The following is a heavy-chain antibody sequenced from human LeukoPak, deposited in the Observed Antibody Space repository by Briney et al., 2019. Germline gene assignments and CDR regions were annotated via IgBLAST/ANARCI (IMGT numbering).Heavy chain of an antibody. CDR3: ARVSDISVAAYFDY. CDR1: GFTFSSYW. V-gene: IGHV3-7*03. D-gene: IGHD6-19*01. CDR2: IKQDGSEK. Sequence: GGSLRLSCAASGFTFSSYWMNWVRQAPGKGLEWVANIKQDGSEKYYVDSVKGRFTISRDNAKNSLYLQMNSLRAEDTAFYYCARVSDISVAAYFDYWGQGTLVTVSS. J-gene: IGHJ4*02.